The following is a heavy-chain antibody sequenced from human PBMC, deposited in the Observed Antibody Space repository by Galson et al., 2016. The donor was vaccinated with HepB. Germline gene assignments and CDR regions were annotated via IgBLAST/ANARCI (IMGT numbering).Heavy chain of an antibody. CDR3: ARDNSRFRDYNSRPLRGLDV. D-gene: IGHD3-22*01. CDR1: GGSISSGGFY. V-gene: IGHV4-31*03. CDR2: VYYNGNA. Sequence: TLSLTCSVSGGSISSGGFYWSWIRQHPGKGLEWIGYVYYNGNAFHNPSLKSRITLSVDTSKNQFSLRLTSVTAADTAVYYCARDNSRFRDYNSRPLRGLDVWGQGTTVTVS. J-gene: IGHJ6*02.